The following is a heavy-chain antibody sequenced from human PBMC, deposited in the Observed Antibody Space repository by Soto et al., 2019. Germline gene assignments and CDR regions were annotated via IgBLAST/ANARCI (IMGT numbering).Heavy chain of an antibody. CDR1: GYTFTGYA. CDR2: INAGNGNT. V-gene: IGHV1-3*05. D-gene: IGHD6-19*01. J-gene: IGHJ4*02. Sequence: QVQLVQSGAEEKKPGASVKVSCKASGYTFTGYAMHWVRQAPGQRLEWMGWINAGNGNTKYSQKFQGRVTITRDTSASAAYMERSSPSSEDTAVYYCARAVAVPADFDYWGQGTLVTVSS. CDR3: ARAVAVPADFDY.